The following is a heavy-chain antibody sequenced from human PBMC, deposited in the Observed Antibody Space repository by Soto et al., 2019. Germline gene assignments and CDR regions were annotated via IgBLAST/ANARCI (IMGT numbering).Heavy chain of an antibody. V-gene: IGHV3-30*03. CDR2: VSYDGGTK. Sequence: QAQLVESGGGVVQPGRSLRLSCAASGFTFSSFAMHWVRQAPGKGLEWVAIVSYDGGTKYYADSVKGRFTISRDNSKNTLYLQMNSQRTEDTALHCTSNLPLPANTYEPANYWGQGTLVTVSS. D-gene: IGHD6-25*01. J-gene: IGHJ4*02. CDR3: SNLPLPANTYEPANY. CDR1: GFTFSSFA.